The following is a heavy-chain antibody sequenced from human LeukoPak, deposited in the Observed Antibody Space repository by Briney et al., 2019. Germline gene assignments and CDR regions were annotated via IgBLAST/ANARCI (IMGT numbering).Heavy chain of an antibody. Sequence: PGGSLRLSCAASGFTFSSYSMNWVRQAPGKGLEWVSSISSSSSYIYYADSVKGRFTISRDNAKNSLYLQMTGLGPEDTAVYYCARDPYSGNYGPYYYYYMDVWGTGTTVTISS. D-gene: IGHD1-26*01. CDR1: GFTFSSYS. V-gene: IGHV3-21*01. CDR2: ISSSSSYI. CDR3: ARDPYSGNYGPYYYYYMDV. J-gene: IGHJ6*03.